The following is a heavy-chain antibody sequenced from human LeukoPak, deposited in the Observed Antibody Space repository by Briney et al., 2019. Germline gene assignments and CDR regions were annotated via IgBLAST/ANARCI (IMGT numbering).Heavy chain of an antibody. V-gene: IGHV4-39*01. D-gene: IGHD2-2*02. Sequence: SSETLSLTCTVSGDSLVSSRYHWGWVRQPPGKAPEWIGSIYYDGSAYYNPSLKSRVIIFVDMSKNQFSLRLRSVTAADTAMYYCXRNTARPPDSFDIWGQGTVVTVSS. J-gene: IGHJ3*02. CDR1: GDSLVSSRYH. CDR3: XRNTARPPDSFDI. CDR2: IYYDGSA.